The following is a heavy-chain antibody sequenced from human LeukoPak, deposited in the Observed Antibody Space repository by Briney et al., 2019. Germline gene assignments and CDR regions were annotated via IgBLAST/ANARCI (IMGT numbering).Heavy chain of an antibody. CDR2: INPRGCST. D-gene: IGHD5-24*01. CDR1: GYTFTRYY. J-gene: IGHJ4*02. CDR3: ARASVATNPDYFDY. V-gene: IGHV1-46*03. Sequence: ASVKVSCKASGYTFTRYYMHWVRQARGQGGERMGIINPRGCSTSYAQKFQGRVTMTRDTSTSTVYMELSSLRSEDTAMCYCARASVATNPDYFDYWGQGTLVTVSS.